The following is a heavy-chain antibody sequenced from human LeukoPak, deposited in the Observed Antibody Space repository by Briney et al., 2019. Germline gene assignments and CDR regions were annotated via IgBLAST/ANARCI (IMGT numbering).Heavy chain of an antibody. V-gene: IGHV3-48*04. D-gene: IGHD6-6*01. CDR1: GFTFSSYS. J-gene: IGHJ3*02. Sequence: PGGSPRLSCAASGFTFSSYSMNWVRQAPGKGLEWVSYISSSSSTIYYADSVKGRFTISRDNAKNSLYLQMNSLRAEDTAVYYCARDRTAAWTDDAFDIWGQGTMVTVSS. CDR2: ISSSSSTI. CDR3: ARDRTAAWTDDAFDI.